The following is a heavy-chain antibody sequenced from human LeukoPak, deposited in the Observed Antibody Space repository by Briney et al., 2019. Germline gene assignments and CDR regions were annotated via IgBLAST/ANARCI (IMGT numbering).Heavy chain of an antibody. D-gene: IGHD2-2*01. J-gene: IGHJ4*02. CDR2: IYYSGST. Sequence: SETLSLTCTVSGNSFGDYYWSWIRQPAGKGLEWIGYIYYSGSTNYNPSLKSRVTISVDTSKNQFSLKLSSVTAADTAVYYCARSTVPATEIDYWGQGTLVTVSS. CDR3: ARSTVPATEIDY. CDR1: GNSFGDYY. V-gene: IGHV4-59*01.